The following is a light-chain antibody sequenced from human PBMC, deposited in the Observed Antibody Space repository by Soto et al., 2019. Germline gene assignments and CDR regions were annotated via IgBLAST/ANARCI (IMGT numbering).Light chain of an antibody. CDR3: SSYAGRRRV. CDR2: EVD. CDR1: TSDVGIYNL. V-gene: IGLV2-23*02. J-gene: IGLJ3*02. Sequence: QSALTQPASVSGSPGQSITISCSGTTSDVGIYNLVSWYQQHPGKAPKLVIYEVDKRPSGVSNRFSGSRSGNTASLTISGLQSEDEADYYCSSYAGRRRVFVGGTKLTVL.